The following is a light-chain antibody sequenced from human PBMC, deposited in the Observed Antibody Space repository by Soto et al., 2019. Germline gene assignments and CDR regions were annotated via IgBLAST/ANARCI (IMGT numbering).Light chain of an antibody. V-gene: IGLV7-46*01. CDR1: TGAVTSGHY. Sequence: QAVVTQEPSLTVSPGGTVTLTCGSSTGAVTSGHYPYWFQQKPGQAPRTLIYDTSKKHSWTPARFSGSLLGGKAALTLSGAQPEDEADYYCLLSYSGPWPVFGGGTKVTVL. CDR3: LLSYSGPWPV. CDR2: DTS. J-gene: IGLJ3*02.